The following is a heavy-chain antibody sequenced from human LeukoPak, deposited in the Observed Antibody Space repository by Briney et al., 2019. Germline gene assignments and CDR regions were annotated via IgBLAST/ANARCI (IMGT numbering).Heavy chain of an antibody. V-gene: IGHV4-61*02. CDR2: IYTSGST. Sequence: SETLSLTCTVSGGSISSGSYYWSWIRQPAGKGLEWIGRIYTSGSTNYNPSLKSRVTISVDTSKNQFSLKLSSVTAADTAVYYCARVIYGDILTGYYTGGYYFDYWGQGTLVTVSS. CDR3: ARVIYGDILTGYYTGGYYFDY. J-gene: IGHJ4*02. CDR1: GGSISSGSYY. D-gene: IGHD3-9*01.